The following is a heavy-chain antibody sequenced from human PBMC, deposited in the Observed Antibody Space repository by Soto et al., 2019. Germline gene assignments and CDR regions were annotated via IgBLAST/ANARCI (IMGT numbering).Heavy chain of an antibody. J-gene: IGHJ1*01. Sequence: KPGGSLRLSCAASGFTFTRYSMNGVRQAPGKGLEWVSSISSTTNYIYYGDSMKGRFAISRDNAKNSLHLQMNSLSAEDTAFYYCVKDESINWYSGHFRHWGQGTLVTVSS. CDR1: GFTFTRYS. CDR3: VKDESINWYSGHFRH. D-gene: IGHD6-13*01. V-gene: IGHV3-21*04. CDR2: ISSTTNYI.